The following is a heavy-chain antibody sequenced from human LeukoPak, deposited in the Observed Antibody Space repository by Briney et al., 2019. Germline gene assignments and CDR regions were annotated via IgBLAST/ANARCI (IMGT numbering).Heavy chain of an antibody. V-gene: IGHV5-51*01. CDR1: GYSFTSYW. Sequence: GESLKISCKGSGYSFTSYWIGWVRQMPGKGLGWMGIIYPDDSDTIYSPSFQGQVSISADKSISTAYLQWSSLKASDTAMYYCARLVNAGARWPVWFDPWGQGTLVTVSS. CDR3: ARLVNAGARWPVWFDP. D-gene: IGHD6-19*01. J-gene: IGHJ5*02. CDR2: IYPDDSDT.